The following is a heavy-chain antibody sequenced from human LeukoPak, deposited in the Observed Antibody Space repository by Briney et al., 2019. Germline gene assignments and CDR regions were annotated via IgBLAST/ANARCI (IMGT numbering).Heavy chain of an antibody. CDR3: AKTDYYDSSGYSDY. Sequence: GGSLRLSCAASGFTFSSYAMSWVRQAPGKGLEWVSAISGSGGSTYYADSVKGRFTISRDNSKNTLYLQMNSLRVEDTALYYCAKTDYYDSSGYSDYWGQGTLVTVSS. J-gene: IGHJ4*02. CDR2: ISGSGGST. D-gene: IGHD3-22*01. CDR1: GFTFSSYA. V-gene: IGHV3-23*01.